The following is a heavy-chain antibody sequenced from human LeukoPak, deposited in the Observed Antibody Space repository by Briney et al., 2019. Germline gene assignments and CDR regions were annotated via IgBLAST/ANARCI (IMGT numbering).Heavy chain of an antibody. CDR1: GITFRNYW. J-gene: IGHJ5*02. V-gene: IGHV3-7*01. D-gene: IGHD2-2*01. CDR2: IKEDGSDT. CDR3: HQPVTLPA. Sequence: GGSLRLSCTVSGITFRNYWMSWVRQAPGKGLEWVAFIKEDGSDTHYADSVKGRFTISRDNAQNSLYLQMSSLKAEDTAVYFCHQPVTLPAWGQGTLVTVSS.